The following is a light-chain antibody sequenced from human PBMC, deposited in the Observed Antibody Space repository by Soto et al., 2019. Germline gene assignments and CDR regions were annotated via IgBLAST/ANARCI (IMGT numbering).Light chain of an antibody. CDR1: SSNIGGNT. CDR3: AAWDAGLKGWL. CDR2: RDD. V-gene: IGLV1-44*01. Sequence: QSVLTQPPSTSGTPGQRVTISCSGTSSNIGGNTVNWYQHVPGTDPNLLIYRDDQRPSGVPDRFSGSKASTSASLSISGLQSEDEGDYYCAAWDAGLKGWLFGGGTKLTVL. J-gene: IGLJ2*01.